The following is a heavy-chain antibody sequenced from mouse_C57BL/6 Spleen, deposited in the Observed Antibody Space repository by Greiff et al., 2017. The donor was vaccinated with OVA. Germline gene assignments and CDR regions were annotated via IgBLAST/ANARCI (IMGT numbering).Heavy chain of an antibody. D-gene: IGHD1-1*01. V-gene: IGHV3-6*01. CDR1: GYSITSGYY. CDR3: ARKDLLRYFDY. J-gene: IGHJ2*01. CDR2: ISYDGSN. Sequence: EVKVEESGPGLVKPSQSLSLTCSVTGYSITSGYYWNWIRQFPGNKLEWMGYISYDGSNNYNPSLKNRISITRDTSKNQFFLKLNSVTTEDTATYYCARKDLLRYFDYWGQGTTLTVSS.